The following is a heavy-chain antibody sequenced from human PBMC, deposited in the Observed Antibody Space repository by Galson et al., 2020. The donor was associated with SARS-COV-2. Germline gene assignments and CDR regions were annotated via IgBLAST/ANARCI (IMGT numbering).Heavy chain of an antibody. CDR3: ARVRSGYYRADFDY. Sequence: GESLKISCAASGFTFSSYAMHWVRQAPGKGLEWVAVISYDGSNKYYADSVKGRFTISRDNSKNTLYLQMNSLRAEDTAVYYCARVRSGYYRADFDYWGQGTLVTVSS. CDR1: GFTFSSYA. D-gene: IGHD3-3*01. J-gene: IGHJ4*02. V-gene: IGHV3-30*04. CDR2: ISYDGSNK.